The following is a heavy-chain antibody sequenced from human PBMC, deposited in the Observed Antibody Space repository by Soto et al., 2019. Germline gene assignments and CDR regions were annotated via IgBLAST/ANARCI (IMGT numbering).Heavy chain of an antibody. CDR2: IYSGGST. V-gene: IGHV3-53*01. CDR1: GFTVSSNY. CDR3: ASNYYYYGMDV. Sequence: RLSCAASGFTVSSNYMSWVRQAPGKGLEWVSVIYSGGSTYYADSVKGRFTISRDNSKNTLYLQMNSLRAEDTAVYYCASNYYYYGMDVWGQGTTVTVSS. J-gene: IGHJ6*02.